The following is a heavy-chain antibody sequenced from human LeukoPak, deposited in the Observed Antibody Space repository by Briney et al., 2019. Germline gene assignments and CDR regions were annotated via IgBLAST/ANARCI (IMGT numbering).Heavy chain of an antibody. D-gene: IGHD3-22*01. V-gene: IGHV1-2*02. J-gene: IGHJ1*01. CDR3: ASDADYYDSSGYYYVSFQH. CDR2: INPNSGGT. Sequence: ASVKVSCKASGYTFTSYYMHWVRQAPGQGLEWMGWINPNSGGTNYAQKFQGRVTMTRDTSISTAYMELSRLRSDDTAVYYCASDADYYDSSGYYYVSFQHWGQGTLVTVSS. CDR1: GYTFTSYY.